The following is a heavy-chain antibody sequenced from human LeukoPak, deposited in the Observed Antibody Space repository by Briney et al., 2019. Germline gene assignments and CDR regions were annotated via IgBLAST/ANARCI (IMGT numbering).Heavy chain of an antibody. CDR3: ARVATMIVVVNYFDY. V-gene: IGHV1-46*01. D-gene: IGHD3-22*01. CDR2: INPSGGST. Sequence: ASVKVSCKASGSTFTTYSMHWVRQAPGQGLEWMGIINPSGGSTSYAQKFQGRVTMTRDTSTSTVYMGLSSLRSEDTAVYYCARVATMIVVVNYFDYWGQGTLVTVSS. CDR1: GSTFTTYS. J-gene: IGHJ4*02.